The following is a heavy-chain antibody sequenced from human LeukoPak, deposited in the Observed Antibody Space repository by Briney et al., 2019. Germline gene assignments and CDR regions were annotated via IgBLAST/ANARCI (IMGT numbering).Heavy chain of an antibody. CDR2: VYSSGST. CDR1: GGSISSGGYY. D-gene: IGHD6-13*01. J-gene: IGHJ5*02. CDR3: ARDRGYSSPGWFDH. V-gene: IGHV4-31*03. Sequence: SETLSLTCTVSGGSISSGGYYWSWPRQHPGKGLEWVGYVYSSGSTYYNPSLKSRVTISTTTSKNQFSLKLIPVPAPDTAVYYCARDRGYSSPGWFDHWGQGTLVTVSS.